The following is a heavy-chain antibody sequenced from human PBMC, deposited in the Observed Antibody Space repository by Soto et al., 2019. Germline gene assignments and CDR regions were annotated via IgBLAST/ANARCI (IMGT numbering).Heavy chain of an antibody. J-gene: IGHJ4*02. CDR1: GGTMNSADYY. Sequence: TLSLTCAVSGGTMNSADYYWSWIRQPPGKGLEWIGYIYYSGSTYYNPSLKSRVTMSLDMSRNQFSLKLSSVTAADTAIYYCARDNGDRYNYDSAGFYLWGQGTLVTVSS. D-gene: IGHD3-22*01. V-gene: IGHV4-30-4*01. CDR3: ARDNGDRYNYDSAGFYL. CDR2: IYYSGST.